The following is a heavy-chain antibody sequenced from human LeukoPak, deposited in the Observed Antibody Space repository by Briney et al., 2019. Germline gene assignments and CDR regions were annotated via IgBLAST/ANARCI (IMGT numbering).Heavy chain of an antibody. CDR3: ARDPELNWIYSFDP. J-gene: IGHJ5*02. D-gene: IGHD1-1*01. V-gene: IGHV1-2*02. CDR2: INPNSGGT. Sequence: ASVKVSCKASGYTFTGYYMHWVRQAPGQGLEWMGWINPNSGGTNYAQKFQGRVTMTRDTSISTAYMELSRLRSDDTAVYYCARDPELNWIYSFDPWGQGTLVTVSS. CDR1: GYTFTGYY.